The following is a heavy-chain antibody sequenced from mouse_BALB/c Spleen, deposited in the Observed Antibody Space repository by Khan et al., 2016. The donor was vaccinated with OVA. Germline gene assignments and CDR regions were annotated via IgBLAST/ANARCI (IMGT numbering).Heavy chain of an antibody. CDR3: ARQPDYHYNFIYY. J-gene: IGHJ4*01. CDR1: GFSLTNYG. V-gene: IGHV2-6-1*01. Sequence: QVQLQQSGPGLAAPSQSLSITYTISGFSLTNYGIHWVRQPPGKGLEWLVVKWNDGSTTYNSALKYRLTITKENSQSKVFLKMNSLQINDTAIYICARQPDYHYNFIYYWGQGSSVTVSS. D-gene: IGHD2-4*01. CDR2: KWNDGST.